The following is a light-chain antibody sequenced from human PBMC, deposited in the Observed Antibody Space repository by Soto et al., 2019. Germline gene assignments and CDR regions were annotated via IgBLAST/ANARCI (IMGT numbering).Light chain of an antibody. J-gene: IGLJ1*01. CDR3: SSYTSSSTPYV. CDR2: EVS. CDR1: SSEVGGYKY. V-gene: IGLV2-14*01. Sequence: QSALTQPASVSGSPGQSITISCTGTSSEVGGYKYVSWYQQHPGKAPKLMIYEVSNRPSGVSNRFSGSKSGNTASLTISGLQAEDEADYYCSSYTSSSTPYVFGTGTKLTVL.